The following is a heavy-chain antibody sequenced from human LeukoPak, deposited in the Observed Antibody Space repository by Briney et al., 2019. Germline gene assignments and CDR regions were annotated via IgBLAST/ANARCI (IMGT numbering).Heavy chain of an antibody. CDR1: GGSISSSSYH. CDR3: ARHKYYYDSSGYYYYFDY. Sequence: PSETLSLTCTVSGGSISSSSYHWGWIRQPPGKGLEWIGSIYYSGSTYYNPSLKSRVTISVDTSKNQFSLKLSSVTAADTALYYCARHKYYYDSSGYYYYFDYWGQGTLVTVSS. J-gene: IGHJ4*02. V-gene: IGHV4-39*01. D-gene: IGHD3-22*01. CDR2: IYYSGST.